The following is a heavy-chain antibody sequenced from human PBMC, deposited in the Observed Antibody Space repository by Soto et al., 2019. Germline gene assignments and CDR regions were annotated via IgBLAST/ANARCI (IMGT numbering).Heavy chain of an antibody. CDR1: EFTLSDYD. Sequence: EVQLLESGGGLVQPGGSLRLSCVASEFTLSDYDMHWVRQATGKGLEWVSSIAISGNTSHAGSVQGRFTISSESAKNSLYLQMNSLRVGDTAVYFCVREGLGGHISPFDIWGQGTMVTASS. V-gene: IGHV3-13*01. CDR2: IAISGNT. D-gene: IGHD3-10*01. CDR3: VREGLGGHISPFDI. J-gene: IGHJ3*02.